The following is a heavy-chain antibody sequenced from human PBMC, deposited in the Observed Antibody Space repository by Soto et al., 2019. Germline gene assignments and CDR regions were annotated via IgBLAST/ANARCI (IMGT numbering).Heavy chain of an antibody. V-gene: IGHV3-72*01. J-gene: IGHJ4*02. CDR3: ATLERIGGCTWDY. CDR1: GFTFSAHY. CDR2: IRNRANSHTT. D-gene: IGHD1-1*01. Sequence: EVQLVESGGGLVQPGGSLRLSCAASGFTFSAHYMDWVRQSPGKGLEWVGRIRNRANSHTTVYAASVKGRFTISRDDSKNSVFLEMNSLKTEDTAVYYCATLERIGGCTWDYWGQGTLVTVSS.